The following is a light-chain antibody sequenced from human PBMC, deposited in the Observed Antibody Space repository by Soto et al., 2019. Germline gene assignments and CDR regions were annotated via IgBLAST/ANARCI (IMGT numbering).Light chain of an antibody. V-gene: IGKV3-11*01. CDR1: QSVSSY. Sequence: EIVLTQSPATLSLSPGERATLSCRASQSVSSYLAWYQEKPGQAPSLLIYDASNRATGFPARFSGSGSGTDFTRPISSLEPEDFAVYYCQQRSNWPVTFGQGTKLEIK. CDR3: QQRSNWPVT. CDR2: DAS. J-gene: IGKJ2*01.